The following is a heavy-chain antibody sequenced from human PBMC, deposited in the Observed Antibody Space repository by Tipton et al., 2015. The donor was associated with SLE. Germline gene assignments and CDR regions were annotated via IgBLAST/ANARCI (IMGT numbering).Heavy chain of an antibody. V-gene: IGHV3-9*01. Sequence: SLRLSCAASGFTFDDYAMHWVRQVPGKGLEWVSGISWNSGSIGYADSVKGRFTISRDNAKNSLYLQMNSLRAEDTALYYCAKVGRTMGNPGYFDYWGQGTLVTVSS. J-gene: IGHJ4*02. CDR2: ISWNSGSI. D-gene: IGHD4/OR15-4a*01. CDR1: GFTFDDYA. CDR3: AKVGRTMGNPGYFDY.